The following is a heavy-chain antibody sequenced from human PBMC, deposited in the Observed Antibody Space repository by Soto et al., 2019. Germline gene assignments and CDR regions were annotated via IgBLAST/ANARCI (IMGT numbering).Heavy chain of an antibody. CDR3: ARDPPVIAAPDYGMDV. CDR2: IWYDGSNK. V-gene: IGHV3-33*01. CDR1: GFTFSSYG. Sequence: PGGSLRLSCAASGFTFSSYGMHWVRQAPGKGLEWVAVIWYDGSNKYYADSVKGRFTISRDNSKNTLYLQMNSLRAEDTAVYYCARDPPVIAAPDYGMDVWGQGTTVTVSS. J-gene: IGHJ6*02. D-gene: IGHD6-6*01.